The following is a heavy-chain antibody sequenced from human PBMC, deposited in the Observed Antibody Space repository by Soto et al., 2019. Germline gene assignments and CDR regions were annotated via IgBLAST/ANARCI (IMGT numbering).Heavy chain of an antibody. CDR2: ISGSGGST. CDR1: GFTFSSYA. V-gene: IGHV3-23*01. CDR3: AQDRSIVLPHTSAIDY. Sequence: GGSLRLSCAASGFTFSSYAMSWVRQAPGKGLEWVSAISGSGGSTYYADSVKGRFTISRDNSQNTLYLQMNSLRAEDTAVYYCAQDRSIVLPHTSAIDYRGKALLVTVS. D-gene: IGHD3-22*01. J-gene: IGHJ4*02.